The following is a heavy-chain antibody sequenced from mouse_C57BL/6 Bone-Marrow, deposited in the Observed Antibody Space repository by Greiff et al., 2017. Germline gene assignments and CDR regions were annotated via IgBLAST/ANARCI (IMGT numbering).Heavy chain of an antibody. J-gene: IGHJ3*01. CDR3: ARRFYYGSSYAWFAY. CDR1: GFNIKDYY. CDR2: LDPEDGET. Sequence: EVQLVESGAELVKPGASVKLSCTASGFNIKDYYMHWVKQRTEQGLAWIGRLDPEDGETKYAPKFQGKATITADTSSNTAYLQLSSLTSEDTAVYYCARRFYYGSSYAWFAYWGQGTLVTVSA. V-gene: IGHV14-2*01. D-gene: IGHD1-1*01.